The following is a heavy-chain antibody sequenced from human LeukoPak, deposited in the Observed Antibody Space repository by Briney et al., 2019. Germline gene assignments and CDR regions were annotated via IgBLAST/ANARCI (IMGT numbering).Heavy chain of an antibody. CDR2: INWNGGST. V-gene: IGHV3-20*04. D-gene: IGHD6-19*01. Sequence: GGSLRLSCAASGFTVSSNYMSWVRQAPGKGLEWVSTINWNGGSTGYADSVKGRFTISRDNAKNSLYLQMNSLRAEDTALYYCARVSDISVAAYFDYWGQGTLVTVSS. CDR1: GFTVSSNY. CDR3: ARVSDISVAAYFDY. J-gene: IGHJ4*02.